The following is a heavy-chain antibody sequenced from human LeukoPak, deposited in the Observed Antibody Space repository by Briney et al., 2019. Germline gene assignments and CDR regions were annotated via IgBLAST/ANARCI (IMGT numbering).Heavy chain of an antibody. CDR1: GCSISSYY. CDR3: ARALLWFGELPNNWFDP. V-gene: IGHV4-59*01. J-gene: IGHJ5*02. CDR2: MYATGST. Sequence: PSETLSLTCTVSGCSISSYYWSWIRQPPGKGLEWIGYMYATGSTNYNPSLKSRVTISVDTSKNQFSLKLSSVTAADTPVYYCARALLWFGELPNNWFDPGGQGTLVTVSS. D-gene: IGHD3-10*01.